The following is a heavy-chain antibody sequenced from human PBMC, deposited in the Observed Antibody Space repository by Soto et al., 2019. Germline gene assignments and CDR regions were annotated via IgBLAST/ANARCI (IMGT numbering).Heavy chain of an antibody. J-gene: IGHJ4*02. CDR1: GYTFASYA. V-gene: IGHV1-18*01. CDR3: ARDPPPPDY. CDR2: ISAYNGNT. Sequence: ASVKVSCKASGYTFASYAISCMRQAPGQGLEWMGWISAYNGNTNYAQKLQGRVTMTTDTSTSTAYMELRSLRSDDTAVYYCARDPPPPDYWGQGTLVTVSS.